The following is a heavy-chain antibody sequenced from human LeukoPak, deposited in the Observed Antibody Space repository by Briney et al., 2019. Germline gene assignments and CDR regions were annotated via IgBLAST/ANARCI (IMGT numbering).Heavy chain of an antibody. CDR2: ISSSGSTI. CDR3: ARYDILTGYYLYYYMDV. Sequence: GGSLRLSCAASGFTFSSYEMNWVRQAPGKGLEWVSYISSSGSTIYYADSVKGRFTISRDNAKNSLYLQMNSLRAEDTAVYYCARYDILTGYYLYYYMDVWGQGALVTVSS. J-gene: IGHJ6*03. CDR1: GFTFSSYE. V-gene: IGHV3-48*03. D-gene: IGHD3-9*01.